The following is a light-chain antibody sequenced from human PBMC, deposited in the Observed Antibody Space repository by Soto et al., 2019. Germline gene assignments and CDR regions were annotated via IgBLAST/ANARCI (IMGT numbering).Light chain of an antibody. Sequence: DIQMTQSPSSLSASVGDRVTITCQASQDINNYVNWYQQKPGKAPKLLIFDASTLKTGVPSRFSGSGSGTDFSFTISSLQPEEIATYYCQQSNDLVSFGQGTRLEIK. V-gene: IGKV1-33*01. CDR3: QQSNDLVS. CDR1: QDINNY. CDR2: DAS. J-gene: IGKJ5*01.